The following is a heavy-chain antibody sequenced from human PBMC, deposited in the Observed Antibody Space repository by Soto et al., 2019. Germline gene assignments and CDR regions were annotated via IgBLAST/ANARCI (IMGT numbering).Heavy chain of an antibody. D-gene: IGHD1-1*01. Sequence: QVQLVQSGAEVKRPGSSVKVSCKASGATFSGSAFSWVRQAPGQGLEWMGGITPTLGTTNYAQHLQGRVTITAEESTATSFMELTSLTSADTAVYYCARGFTTGATMEGFDYWGQGTLVTVSS. V-gene: IGHV1-69*01. CDR3: ARGFTTGATMEGFDY. CDR1: GATFSGSA. J-gene: IGHJ4*02. CDR2: ITPTLGTT.